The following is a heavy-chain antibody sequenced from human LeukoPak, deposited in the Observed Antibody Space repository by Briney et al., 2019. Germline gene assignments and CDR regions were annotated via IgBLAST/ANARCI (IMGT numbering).Heavy chain of an antibody. CDR1: GGSISSGGYY. J-gene: IGHJ4*02. D-gene: IGHD3-10*01. CDR2: IYYSGST. Sequence: SETLSLTCTVSGGSISSGGYYWSWIRQHPGKGLEWIGYIYYSGSTYYNPSLKSRVTISVDTSKNQFSLKLSSVTAADTVVYYCARVDASLIGFGEDWGQGTPVTVSS. V-gene: IGHV4-31*03. CDR3: ARVDASLIGFGED.